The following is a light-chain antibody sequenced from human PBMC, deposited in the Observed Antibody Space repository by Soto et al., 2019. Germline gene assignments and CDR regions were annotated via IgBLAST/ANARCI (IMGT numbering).Light chain of an antibody. CDR1: TSVDGGYNH. CDR2: AIT. CDR3: CSSSGTYTFV. J-gene: IGLJ1*01. V-gene: IGLV2-11*01. Sequence: QSVLTQPPSVTGSPGQLVTISRTGATSVDGGYNHVSWYQHHHGKVPKLIIYAITKRTSGDSVCFPVSKLSNADSLTISGLQAEDEADYSCCSSSGTYTFVFGTGTKVTVL.